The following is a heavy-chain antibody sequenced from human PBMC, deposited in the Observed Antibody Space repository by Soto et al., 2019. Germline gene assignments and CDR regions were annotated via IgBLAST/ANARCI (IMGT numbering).Heavy chain of an antibody. V-gene: IGHV3-23*01. CDR1: GFTFKNYA. CDR3: AKLKGGLGRFYGLDA. D-gene: IGHD3-3*01. Sequence: GGSLRLSCRASGFTFKNYAMTWVRKCPGKGLQWVSLMTGGGTTDYADSAKGRFIISRDNSKNTLSLQMHNLRADDTALYYCAKLKGGLGRFYGLDACGQGTMVTVYS. CDR2: MTGGGTT. J-gene: IGHJ6*02.